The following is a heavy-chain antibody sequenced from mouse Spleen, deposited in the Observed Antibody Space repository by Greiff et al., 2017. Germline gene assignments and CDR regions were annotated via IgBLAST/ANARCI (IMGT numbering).Heavy chain of an antibody. CDR3: ARGDDGYYVYAMDY. D-gene: IGHD2-3*01. Sequence: VQLKESGGGLVKPGGSLKLSCAASGFTFSDYGMHWVRQAPEKGLEWVAYISSGSSTIYYADTVKGRFTISRDNAKNTLFLQMTSLRSEDTAMYYCARGDDGYYVYAMDYWGQGTSVTVSS. CDR1: GFTFSDYG. CDR2: ISSGSSTI. V-gene: IGHV5-17*01. J-gene: IGHJ4*01.